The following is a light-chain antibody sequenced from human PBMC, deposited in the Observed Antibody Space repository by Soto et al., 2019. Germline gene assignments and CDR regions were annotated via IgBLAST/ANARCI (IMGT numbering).Light chain of an antibody. CDR1: QSISSW. J-gene: IGKJ1*01. CDR3: QQYNSYS. V-gene: IGKV1-5*01. CDR2: DAS. Sequence: DLQMTQSPSTLSASVGDSVTITCRASQSISSWLAWYQQKPGKAPKLLIYDASSLESGVPSRFSGSGSGTEFTLTISSLQPDDFATYYCQQYNSYSXGQGTKVDIK.